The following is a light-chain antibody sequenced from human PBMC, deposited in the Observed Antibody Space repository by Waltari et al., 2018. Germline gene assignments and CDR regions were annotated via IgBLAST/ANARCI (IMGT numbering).Light chain of an antibody. V-gene: IGKV1-39*01. CDR3: QQSYSTPFT. CDR2: AAS. CDR1: QSISSY. Sequence: DIHMTQSPSSLSASVGDRVTITCRAGQSISSYLNWYQQKPGKAPKLVIYAASSFQSRVPSRFSGSGSGTDLTLTISSLQPEDIATYYCQQSYSTPFTFGPGTTVDIK. J-gene: IGKJ3*01.